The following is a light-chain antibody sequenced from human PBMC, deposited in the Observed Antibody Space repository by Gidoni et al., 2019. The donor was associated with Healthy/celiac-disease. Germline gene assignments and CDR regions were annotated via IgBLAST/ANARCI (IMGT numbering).Light chain of an antibody. CDR2: AAS. V-gene: IGKV1-39*01. CDR1: QSISTI. Sequence: DIQMTQSPSSLSASVGDRVTITCRASQSISTILNWYQQKPGKAPKLLIYAASSLQSGVPSRFSGSGSGTDFTLTISSLQPEDFATYYCQQSYSTPPWTXGXGTKXEIK. J-gene: IGKJ1*01. CDR3: QQSYSTPPWT.